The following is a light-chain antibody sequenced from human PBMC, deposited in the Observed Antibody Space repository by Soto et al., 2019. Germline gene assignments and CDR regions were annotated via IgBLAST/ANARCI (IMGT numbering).Light chain of an antibody. CDR3: QQYNNWPPIT. V-gene: IGKV1-5*01. CDR2: DAS. J-gene: IGKJ5*01. CDR1: QSIGRW. Sequence: DIQMTQSPSTLSASVGDTVTVTCRASQSIGRWLAWYQQKPGKAPNLLIYDASTLESGVPSRFSGSGSGTDYTLTISNLQSEDFAVYYCQQYNNWPPITFGQGTRLEIK.